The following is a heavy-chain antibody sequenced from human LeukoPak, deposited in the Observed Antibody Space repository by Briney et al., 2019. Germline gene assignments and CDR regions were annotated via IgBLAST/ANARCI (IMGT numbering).Heavy chain of an antibody. V-gene: IGHV3-20*04. Sequence: GGSLRLSCAASGFTFDDYGMSWVRQAPGKGLEWVSDINWNGGSTGYADSVKGRFTISRDNAKNSLYLQMNSLRAEDTALYYCARDRESCGGDCYSSNDAFDIGGQGTMVTVSS. CDR3: ARDRESCGGDCYSSNDAFDI. J-gene: IGHJ3*02. CDR1: GFTFDDYG. D-gene: IGHD2-21*02. CDR2: INWNGGST.